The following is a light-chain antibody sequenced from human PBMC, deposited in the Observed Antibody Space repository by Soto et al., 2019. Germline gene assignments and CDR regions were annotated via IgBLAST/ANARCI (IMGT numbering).Light chain of an antibody. CDR1: QSVSSY. V-gene: IGKV3-11*01. CDR3: QQRSNWTPTWT. CDR2: DAS. J-gene: IGKJ1*01. Sequence: EIVLTQSPATLSLSPGERATLSCRASQSVSSYLALYQQKPGQAPRLLIYDASKRATGIPARFSGSGSGTDFTLTISSLEPEDFAVYYRQQRSNWTPTWTFGQGTKVEIK.